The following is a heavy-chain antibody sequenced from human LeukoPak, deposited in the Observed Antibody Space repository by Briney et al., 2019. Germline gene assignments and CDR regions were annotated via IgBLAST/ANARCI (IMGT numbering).Heavy chain of an antibody. Sequence: GGSLRLSCAASGFTFISYAMHWVRQAPGKGLEYVSDICSNGGSTYYANSVKGRFTISRDNSKNTLYLQMGSLRAEDMAVYYCARGRWIQLWFDYWGQGTLVTVSS. CDR3: ARGRWIQLWFDY. V-gene: IGHV3-64*01. J-gene: IGHJ4*02. D-gene: IGHD5-18*01. CDR2: ICSNGGST. CDR1: GFTFISYA.